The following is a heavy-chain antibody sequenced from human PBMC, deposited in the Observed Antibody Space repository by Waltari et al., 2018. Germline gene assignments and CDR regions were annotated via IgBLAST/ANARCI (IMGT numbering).Heavy chain of an antibody. CDR3: GGGGLFWSGGSRSEG. D-gene: IGHD2-15*01. Sequence: QVQLQESGPGLVKPSETLSLTCAVSGYSISSGYYWGWIRQPPGKGLEWIGSIYHSGSTHYNPALKKRGTKLVDTVKNQVSLKLGLVDAASTGVLYWGGGGLFWSGGSRSEGWGQGNLVTVSS. J-gene: IGHJ4*02. CDR2: IYHSGST. CDR1: GYSISSGYY. V-gene: IGHV4-38-2*01.